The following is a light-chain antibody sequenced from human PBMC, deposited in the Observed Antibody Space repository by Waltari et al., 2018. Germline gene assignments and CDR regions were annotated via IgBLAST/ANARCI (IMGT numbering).Light chain of an antibody. CDR1: QSISSY. CDR2: AAS. CDR3: QQLNGYT. J-gene: IGKJ2*01. Sequence: DIQLTQSPSFLSASVVDRVTITFRASQSISSYLAWYQQKPGKAPKLLIYAASTLQSGVPSRFSGSGSGTEFTLTISSLQPEDFATYYCQQLNGYTFGQGTNLEIK. V-gene: IGKV1-9*01.